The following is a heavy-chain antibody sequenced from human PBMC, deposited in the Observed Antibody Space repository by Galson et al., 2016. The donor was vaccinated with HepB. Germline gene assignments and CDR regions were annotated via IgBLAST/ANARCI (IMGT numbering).Heavy chain of an antibody. CDR1: GGSISSGGYY. J-gene: IGHJ3*02. V-gene: IGHV4-61*08. D-gene: IGHD3-3*01. CDR2: IYYSGTT. CDR3: ARTRKYYDFWSSDWENDAFDI. Sequence: SETLSLTCTVSGGSISSGGYYWSWIRQLPGKGLEWIGYIYYSGTTNYNPSLKSRVTMSVEMSKNQFSLKLSAVTAADTAIYYCARTRKYYDFWSSDWENDAFDIWGQGTMVTVSS.